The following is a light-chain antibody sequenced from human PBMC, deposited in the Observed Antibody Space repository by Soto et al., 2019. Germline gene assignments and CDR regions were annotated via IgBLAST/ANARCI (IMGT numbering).Light chain of an antibody. Sequence: ELLLAQSPATLSVSPGERATLSCRASQSVSSNLAWYQQKPGQAPRLLIYGASTRATGIPARFSGSGAGTECTLTISSLQSEDFAVYYCQEYNNWPLTFGGGTKVEIK. V-gene: IGKV3-15*01. CDR1: QSVSSN. J-gene: IGKJ4*01. CDR3: QEYNNWPLT. CDR2: GAS.